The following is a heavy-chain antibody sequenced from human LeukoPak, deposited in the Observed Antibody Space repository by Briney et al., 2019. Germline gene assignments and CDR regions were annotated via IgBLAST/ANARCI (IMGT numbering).Heavy chain of an antibody. CDR1: GYRFTIYW. D-gene: IGHD5-24*01. J-gene: IGHJ3*02. CDR2: IYPGGSDT. Sequence: GAALKISCKGSGYRFTIYWIGWGRQMPGKGLGWMGIIYPGGSDTKYSQFLQSQATISADKSISTAYLQWSSLNASDTAMYCCARRGRDGYNSHAFDIWGQGTMVTVSS. V-gene: IGHV5-51*01. CDR3: ARRGRDGYNSHAFDI.